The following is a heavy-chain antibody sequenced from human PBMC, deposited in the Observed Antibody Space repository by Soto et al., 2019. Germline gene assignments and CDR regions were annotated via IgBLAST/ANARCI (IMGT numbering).Heavy chain of an antibody. J-gene: IGHJ4*02. Sequence: QVQLVESGGGVVQPGGSLRLSCAASGFTFSSFGIHWVRQAPGKGLEWVAVISYDGIDKNYGDSVKGRFTISRENSKNMVYLQMNSLRAEDTAVYYCAIDLREMATIRPDYWGQGILVTVSS. CDR3: AIDLREMATIRPDY. CDR1: GFTFSSFG. D-gene: IGHD5-12*01. V-gene: IGHV3-30*03. CDR2: ISYDGIDK.